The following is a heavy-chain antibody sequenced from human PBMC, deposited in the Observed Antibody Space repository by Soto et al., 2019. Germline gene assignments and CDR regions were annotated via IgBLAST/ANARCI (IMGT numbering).Heavy chain of an antibody. CDR3: ARILCDGHRYHYGLDV. J-gene: IGHJ6*04. CDR2: IEWDDDK. CDR1: GFSLSTSGKC. V-gene: IGHV2-70*13. Sequence: GSGPTLVNPTQTLTLTCSFSGFSLSTSGKCVSWIRQPPGKALEWLALIEWDDDKYYNTSLKTRLNIAKDTSKNQVVLTMTNVDPVDTATYFCARILCDGHRYHYGLDVWGKGTTVTVSS.